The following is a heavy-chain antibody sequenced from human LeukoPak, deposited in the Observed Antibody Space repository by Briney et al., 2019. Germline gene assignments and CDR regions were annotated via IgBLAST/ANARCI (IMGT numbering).Heavy chain of an antibody. CDR2: IKQDGSEK. CDR3: ARDRYYYSSGFYEYYFDY. Sequence: PGGSLRLSCADSGFTFRTYWMSWVRQAPGKGLEWVANIKQDGSEKYYVDSVRGRFTISRDDSKNTVYLQMNSLRAEDTAVYYCARDRYYYSSGFYEYYFDYWGQGTLVTVSS. CDR1: GFTFRTYW. D-gene: IGHD3-22*01. V-gene: IGHV3-7*01. J-gene: IGHJ4*02.